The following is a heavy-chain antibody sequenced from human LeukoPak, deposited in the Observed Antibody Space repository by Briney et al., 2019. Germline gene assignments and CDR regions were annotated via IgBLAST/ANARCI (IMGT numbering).Heavy chain of an antibody. J-gene: IGHJ3*02. V-gene: IGHV3-33*01. CDR3: GRGYANNDAFDI. Sequence: GGSLRLSCAASGFTFSSYGMHWVRQAPGKGLEWVAVIWYAGSNKYYADSVKGRFTISRDNSKNTLYLQMNSLRAEDTAEYYCGRGYANNDAFDIWGQGTMVTVSS. CDR2: IWYAGSNK. D-gene: IGHD3-16*01. CDR1: GFTFSSYG.